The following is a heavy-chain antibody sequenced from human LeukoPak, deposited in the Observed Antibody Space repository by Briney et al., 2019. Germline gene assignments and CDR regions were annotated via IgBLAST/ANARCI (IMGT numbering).Heavy chain of an antibody. CDR3: ASVLSAAGLHFDY. CDR1: GGSISSSSYY. J-gene: IGHJ4*02. CDR2: IYYSGST. V-gene: IGHV4-39*01. D-gene: IGHD6-13*01. Sequence: SETLSLTCTVSGGSISSSSYYWGWIRQPPGKGLEWIGSIYYSGSTYYNPSLKSRVTISVDTSKNQFSPKLSSVTAADTAVYYCASVLSAAGLHFDYWGQGTLVTVSS.